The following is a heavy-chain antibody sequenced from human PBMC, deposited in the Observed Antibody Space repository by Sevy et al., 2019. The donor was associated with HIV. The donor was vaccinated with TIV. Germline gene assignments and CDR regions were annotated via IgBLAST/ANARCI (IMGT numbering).Heavy chain of an antibody. J-gene: IGHJ4*02. V-gene: IGHV3-7*01. CDR3: VREGVGGYSYSLDC. Sequence: GGSLRLSCAASGFSFSVYWMSWVRQAPGKGLGWVATLKQDGSEKYYVDSVKGRFTISRDNAKNSLYLQMNSLRAEDTAVYYCVREGVGGYSYSLDCWGQGTLVTVSS. CDR2: LKQDGSEK. CDR1: GFSFSVYW. D-gene: IGHD5-18*01.